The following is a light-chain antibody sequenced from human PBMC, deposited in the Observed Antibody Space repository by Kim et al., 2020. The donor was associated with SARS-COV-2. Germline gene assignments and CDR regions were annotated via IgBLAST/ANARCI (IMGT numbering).Light chain of an antibody. CDR3: QVWDSSNDVRV. V-gene: IGLV3-21*01. CDR2: YDS. J-gene: IGLJ3*02. Sequence: SYELTQPPSLSVAPGQTARITCGGDNIGSKGVHWYQQSPGQAPFLVMYYDSDRPSGIPERFSGSNSGDTATLTISRVEVGDEADYFCQVWDSSNDVRVFGGGTQLTVL. CDR1: NIGSKG.